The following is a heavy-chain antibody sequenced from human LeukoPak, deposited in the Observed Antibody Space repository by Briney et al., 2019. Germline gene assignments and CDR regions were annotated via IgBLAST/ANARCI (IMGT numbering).Heavy chain of an antibody. V-gene: IGHV4-34*01. Sequence: SETLSLTCAVYGGSFSGYYWSWIRQPPGKGLEWIGEINHSGSTNYNPSLKSRVTISVDTPKNQFSLKLSSVTAADTAVYYCARGLRPVDYWGQGTLVTVSS. CDR1: GGSFSGYY. CDR3: ARGLRPVDY. J-gene: IGHJ4*02. D-gene: IGHD4-17*01. CDR2: INHSGST.